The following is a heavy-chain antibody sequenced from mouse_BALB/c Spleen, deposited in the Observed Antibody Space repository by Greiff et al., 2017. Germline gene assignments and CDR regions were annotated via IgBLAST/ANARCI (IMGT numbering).Heavy chain of an antibody. CDR3: AALEEYYAMDY. Sequence: VQLQQSGAELVKPGASVKLSCTASGFNIKDTYMHWVKQRPEQGLEWIGRIDPANGNTKYDPKFQGKATITADTSSNTAYLQLSSLTSEDTAVYYCAALEEYYAMDYWGQGTSVTVSS. CDR2: IDPANGNT. CDR1: GFNIKDTY. V-gene: IGHV14-3*02. J-gene: IGHJ4*01.